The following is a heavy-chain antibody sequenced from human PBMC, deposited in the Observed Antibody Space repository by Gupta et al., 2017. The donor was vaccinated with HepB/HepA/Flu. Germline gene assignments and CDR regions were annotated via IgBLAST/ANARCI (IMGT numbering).Heavy chain of an antibody. J-gene: IGHJ6*03. D-gene: IGHD1-20*01. Sequence: QLQLQVSGPGLVKPSETLSLICTVSVGSISSDSHYWGWIRQPPGKGMEYIGSDYYTGSAYYNPSLKSRATITVDTSKNQFSLKLTSVTAADTAVYYCARLLWTRMITASIYYMDVWGKGTTVTVSS. CDR1: VGSISSDSHY. CDR2: DYYTGSA. V-gene: IGHV4-39*01. CDR3: ARLLWTRMITASIYYMDV.